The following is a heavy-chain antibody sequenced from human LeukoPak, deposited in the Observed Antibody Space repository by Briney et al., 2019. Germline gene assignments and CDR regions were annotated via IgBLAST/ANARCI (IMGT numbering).Heavy chain of an antibody. V-gene: IGHV1-8*01. CDR2: MNPNSGNT. CDR1: GYTFTSYD. Sequence: VATVKVSCKASGYTFTSYDINWVRQATGQGLEWMGWMNPNSGNTDNAQKCQGRVTMTRKTSISTAYMELSSLRSEDTAVYYWARGQVIHCSSTSCDGHNWFLPWGQGRLVTVSS. CDR3: ARGQVIHCSSTSCDGHNWFLP. J-gene: IGHJ5*02. D-gene: IGHD2-2*01.